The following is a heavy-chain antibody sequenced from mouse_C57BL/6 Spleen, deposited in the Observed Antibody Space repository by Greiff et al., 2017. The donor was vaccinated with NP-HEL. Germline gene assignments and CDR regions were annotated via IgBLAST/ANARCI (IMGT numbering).Heavy chain of an antibody. Sequence: EVQRVESGEGLVKPGGSLKLSCAASGFTFSSYAMSWVRQTPEKRLEWVAYISSGGDYIYYADTVKGRFTISRDNARNTLYLQMSSLKSEDTAMYYCTRVMDYYAMDYWGQGTSVTVSS. D-gene: IGHD1-1*02. CDR3: TRVMDYYAMDY. CDR2: ISSGGDYI. V-gene: IGHV5-9-1*02. CDR1: GFTFSSYA. J-gene: IGHJ4*01.